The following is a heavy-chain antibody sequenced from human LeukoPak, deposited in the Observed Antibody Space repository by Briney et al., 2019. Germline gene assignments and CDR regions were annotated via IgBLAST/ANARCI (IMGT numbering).Heavy chain of an antibody. CDR3: ARVSDCGGDCYPGLFDY. J-gene: IGHJ4*02. CDR1: GFTFSSHW. CDR2: IKQDGSEK. V-gene: IGHV3-7*01. Sequence: GGSLRLSCAVSGFTFSSHWMSWVRQAPGKGLEWVTNIKQDGSEKFYVDSVKGRFTISRDNSKNSLYLQMNSLRAEDTAVYYCARVSDCGGDCYPGLFDYWGQGTLVTVSS. D-gene: IGHD2-21*01.